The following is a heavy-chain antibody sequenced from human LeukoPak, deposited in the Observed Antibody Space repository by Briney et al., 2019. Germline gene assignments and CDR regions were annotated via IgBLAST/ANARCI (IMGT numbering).Heavy chain of an antibody. J-gene: IGHJ4*02. CDR1: GYTFTCYA. CDR2: IDPNSGGT. CDR3: TRDLTISGPIGI. Sequence: GASVKVSCKASGYTFTCYAMHWVRQAPGQGLEWVGRIDPNSGGTNYAQDFQGRVTINRDRSINTAYLELSRLRSDDTAKYYCTRDLTISGPIGIWGQGTLVTVSA. V-gene: IGHV1-2*06. D-gene: IGHD3-9*01.